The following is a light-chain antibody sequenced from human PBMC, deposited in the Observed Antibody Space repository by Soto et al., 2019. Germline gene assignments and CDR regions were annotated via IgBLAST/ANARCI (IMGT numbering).Light chain of an antibody. J-gene: IGKJ5*01. CDR3: QQYDDWPPT. CDR2: GAS. V-gene: IGKV3-15*01. Sequence: EIVMTQSPATLSVSPGERATVSCRASRSVSSNLAWYQQKPGQAPKLLIYGASTRATGIPARFSGSGSGTEFTLTISSLQSEDFAFYYCQQYDDWPPTFGQGTRLEIK. CDR1: RSVSSN.